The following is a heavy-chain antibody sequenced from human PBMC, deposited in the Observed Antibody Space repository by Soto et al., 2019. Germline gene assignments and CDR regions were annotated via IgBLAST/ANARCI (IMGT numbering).Heavy chain of an antibody. CDR1: GGSFSGYY. CDR2: INHSGST. CDR3: ARSKAAAGRWKRSNWFDP. D-gene: IGHD6-13*01. J-gene: IGHJ5*02. V-gene: IGHV4-34*01. Sequence: QVQLQQWGAGLLKPSETLSLTCAVYGGSFSGYYWSWIRQPPGKGLEWMGEINHSGSTNYNPSLKSRVTISVDTSKNQFSLKLSSVTAADTAVYYCARSKAAAGRWKRSNWFDPWGQGTLVTVSS.